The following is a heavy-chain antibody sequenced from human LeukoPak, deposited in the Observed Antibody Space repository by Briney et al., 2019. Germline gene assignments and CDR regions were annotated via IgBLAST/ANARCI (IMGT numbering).Heavy chain of an antibody. CDR2: ISAHSGDT. Sequence: ASVKVSCKASGYTFTSYDISWVRQAPGQGLEWMGWISAHSGDTNYAQKFQGRVTMTTDTSTTTAYMELRSLRSDDTAVYYCARGPITAMVYVYWGQGTLVAVAS. D-gene: IGHD5-18*01. CDR1: GYTFTSYD. CDR3: ARGPITAMVYVY. V-gene: IGHV1-18*01. J-gene: IGHJ4*02.